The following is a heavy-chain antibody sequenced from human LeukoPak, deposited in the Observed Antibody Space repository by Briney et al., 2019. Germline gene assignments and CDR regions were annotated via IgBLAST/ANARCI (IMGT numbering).Heavy chain of an antibody. J-gene: IGHJ4*02. CDR1: GDSIRNYF. CDR2: IYYSGST. V-gene: IGHV4-59*08. Sequence: SETLSLTCSVSGDSIRNYFWSWIRQPPGKGLEWIGHIYYSGSTHYNPSLKSRVTISVDTSKNQFSLKLSSVTAADTAVYYCARHVGNSGSGSYLTYFDYWGQGTLVTVSS. D-gene: IGHD3-10*01. CDR3: ARHVGNSGSGSYLTYFDY.